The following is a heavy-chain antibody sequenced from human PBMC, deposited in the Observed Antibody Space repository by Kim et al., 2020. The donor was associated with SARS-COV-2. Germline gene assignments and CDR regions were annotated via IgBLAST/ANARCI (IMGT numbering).Heavy chain of an antibody. Sequence: SETLSLTCTVSGGSISSYYWSWIRQPPGKGLEWIGYIYYSGSTNYNPSLKSRVTISVDTSKNQFSLKLSSVTAADTAVYYCARDSRGTMAKDEKDYYYYYMDVWGKGTTVTVSS. CDR3: ARDSRGTMAKDEKDYYYYYMDV. J-gene: IGHJ6*03. D-gene: IGHD3-10*01. CDR1: GGSISSYY. CDR2: IYYSGST. V-gene: IGHV4-59*01.